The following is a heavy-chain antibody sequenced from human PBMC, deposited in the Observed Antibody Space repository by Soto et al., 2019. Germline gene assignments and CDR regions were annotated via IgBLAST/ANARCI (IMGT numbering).Heavy chain of an antibody. D-gene: IGHD2-15*01. Sequence: SVKVSCKASGGTFSSYAVSWVRQAPGQGLEWMGGIIPIFGTANYAQKFQGRVTITADESTSTAYMELSSLRSEDTAVYYCARDRYCSGGSCYSLGYWGQGTLVTVSS. CDR1: GGTFSSYA. J-gene: IGHJ4*02. V-gene: IGHV1-69*13. CDR2: IIPIFGTA. CDR3: ARDRYCSGGSCYSLGY.